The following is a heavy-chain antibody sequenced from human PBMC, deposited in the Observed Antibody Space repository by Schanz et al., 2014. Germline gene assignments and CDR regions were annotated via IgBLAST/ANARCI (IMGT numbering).Heavy chain of an antibody. CDR1: GGSISTVY. D-gene: IGHD5-12*01. J-gene: IGHJ4*02. CDR2: VYISGSS. V-gene: IGHV4-4*07. CDR3: ARGEMVATITWFFDY. Sequence: QVQLQESGPGLVKPSETLSLTCTVSGGSISTVYWSWIRQPAGKGLEWIGRVYISGSSGYNPSLKGRVTISIDPPPTQASLKLPSVTAADTAVYYCARGEMVATITWFFDYWGQGTLVTVSS.